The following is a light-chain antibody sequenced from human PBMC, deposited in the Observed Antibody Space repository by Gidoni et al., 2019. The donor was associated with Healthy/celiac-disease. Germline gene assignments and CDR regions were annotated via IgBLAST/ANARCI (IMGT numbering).Light chain of an antibody. CDR1: NSGSKS. J-gene: IGLJ3*02. CDR3: QVWDSSSDHPGV. Sequence: YVLTQPPSVSVAAGKTARITCGENNSGSKSVHWYQQKPGQAPVLVIYYDSDRPSGIPERFSGSNSGNTATLTISRVEAGDEADYYCQVWDSSSDHPGVFGGGTKLTVL. V-gene: IGLV3-21*04. CDR2: YDS.